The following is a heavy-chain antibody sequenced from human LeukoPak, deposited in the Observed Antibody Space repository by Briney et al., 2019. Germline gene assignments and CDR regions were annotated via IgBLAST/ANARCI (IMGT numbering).Heavy chain of an antibody. D-gene: IGHD4-11*01. J-gene: IGHJ5*02. CDR1: GFTVSSNY. V-gene: IGHV3-53*01. CDR2: IYSGGST. CDR3: ASRATVTTDRFWFDP. Sequence: GGSLRLSCAASGFTVSSNYMSWVRQAPGKGLKWVSVIYSGGSTYYADPVKGRFTISRDNSKNTLYLQMNSLRAEDTAVYYCASRATVTTDRFWFDPWGQGTLVTVSS.